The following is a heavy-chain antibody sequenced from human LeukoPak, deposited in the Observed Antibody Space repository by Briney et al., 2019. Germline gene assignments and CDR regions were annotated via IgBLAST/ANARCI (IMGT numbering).Heavy chain of an antibody. CDR1: GGTFSSYA. J-gene: IGHJ3*02. CDR2: IIPIFGTA. D-gene: IGHD3-10*01. CDR3: ARDVRLLWFGESKDDAFDI. V-gene: IGHV1-69*13. Sequence: ASVKVSCKASGGTFSSYAISWVRQAPGQGLEWMGGIIPIFGTANYAQKFQGRVTITADESTSTAYMELSSLRSEDTAVYYCARDVRLLWFGESKDDAFDIWGQGTMVTVSS.